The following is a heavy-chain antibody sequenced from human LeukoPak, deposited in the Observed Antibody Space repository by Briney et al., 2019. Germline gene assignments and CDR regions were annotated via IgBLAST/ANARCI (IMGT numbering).Heavy chain of an antibody. V-gene: IGHV1-69*06. CDR3: ARQWLAVDPWFDP. Sequence: SVKVSCKASGGTFSSYAISWVRQAPGQGLEWMGGIIPIFGTANYAQKFQGRVTITADKSTSTAYMELSSLRSEDAAVYYCARQWLAVDPWFDPWGQGTLVTVSS. CDR2: IIPIFGTA. J-gene: IGHJ5*02. D-gene: IGHD6-19*01. CDR1: GGTFSSYA.